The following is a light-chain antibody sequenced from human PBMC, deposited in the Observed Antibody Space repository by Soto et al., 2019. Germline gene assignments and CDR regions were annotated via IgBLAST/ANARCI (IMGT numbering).Light chain of an antibody. CDR2: LDSDGSH. Sequence: QRVLTQPPSDSASLGASVKLTCTLSSGHSSYAIAWHQQQPEKGPRYLMKLDSDGSHTKGDAIPDRFSGSSSGAERYLTISSLQSEDEADYYCQTWGTGIHVVFGGGTKLTVL. CDR1: SGHSSYA. J-gene: IGLJ2*01. V-gene: IGLV4-69*01. CDR3: QTWGTGIHVV.